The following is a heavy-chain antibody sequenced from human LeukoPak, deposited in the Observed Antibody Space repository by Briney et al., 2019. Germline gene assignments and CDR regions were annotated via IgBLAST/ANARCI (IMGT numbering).Heavy chain of an antibody. CDR3: AMAGYTDGPFDFDY. J-gene: IGHJ4*02. CDR2: IKQGGSEK. D-gene: IGHD5-18*01. Sequence: PGGSLRLSCAASGFMFSSYWMNWVRQAPGKGLEWVANIKQGGSEKYYVDSVKGRFSISRDNAKSSLFLQMNSLRVDDTAVYYCAMAGYTDGPFDFDYWGQGTLVTVSS. V-gene: IGHV3-7*01. CDR1: GFMFSSYW.